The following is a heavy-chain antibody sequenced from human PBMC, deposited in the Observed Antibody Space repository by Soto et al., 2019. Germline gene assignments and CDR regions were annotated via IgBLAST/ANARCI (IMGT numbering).Heavy chain of an antibody. CDR2: IWYGGSNK. J-gene: IGHJ5*02. CDR1: GFTFSSYG. V-gene: IGHV3-33*06. Sequence: PGGSLRLSCAASGFTFSSYGMHWVRQAPGKGLEWVAVIWYGGSNKYYADSVKGRFTISRDNSKNTLYLQMNSLRAEDTAVYYCAKSYDPWEPAATDWFDPWGQGTLVTVSS. CDR3: AKSYDPWEPAATDWFDP. D-gene: IGHD2-2*01.